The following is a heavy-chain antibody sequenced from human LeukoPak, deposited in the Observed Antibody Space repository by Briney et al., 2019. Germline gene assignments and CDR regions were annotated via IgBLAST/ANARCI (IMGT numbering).Heavy chain of an antibody. CDR3: AKQTSNWNPTLDAFDI. CDR2: ISGSGGST. D-gene: IGHD1-1*01. CDR1: GFTFSSYA. Sequence: QAGGSLRLSCAASGFTFSSYAMSWVRQAPGKGLEWVSAISGSGGSTYYADSVKGRFTISRDNSKNTLYLQMNSLRAEDTAVYYCAKQTSNWNPTLDAFDIWGQGTMVTVSS. V-gene: IGHV3-23*01. J-gene: IGHJ3*02.